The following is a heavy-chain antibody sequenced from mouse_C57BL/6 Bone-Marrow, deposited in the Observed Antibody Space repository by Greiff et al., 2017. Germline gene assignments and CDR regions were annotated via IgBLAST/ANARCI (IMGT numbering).Heavy chain of an antibody. J-gene: IGHJ2*01. CDR1: GYTFTSYW. V-gene: IGHV1-64*01. CDR2: IHPNSGST. Sequence: VQLQQSGAELVKPGASVKLSCKASGYTFTSYWMHWVKQRPGQGLEWIGMIHPNSGSTNYNEKFKSKATLTVDKSSSTAYMQLSSLTSEDSAVYYCSRTAQRLQVDYWGQGTTLTVSS. CDR3: SRTAQRLQVDY. D-gene: IGHD2-2*01.